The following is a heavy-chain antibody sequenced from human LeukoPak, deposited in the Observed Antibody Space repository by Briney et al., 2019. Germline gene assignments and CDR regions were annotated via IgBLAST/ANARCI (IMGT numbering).Heavy chain of an antibody. CDR3: AKHYGSGSYYNVGY. D-gene: IGHD3-10*01. Sequence: GGSLRLSCAGAGFTFSSYYMHWVRQAPGKGLVWVSRIKTDGIATTYADSVKGRLTISRDNAKNTLYLQMNSLRAEDTAVYYCAKHYGSGSYYNVGYWGQGTLVTVSS. J-gene: IGHJ4*02. CDR2: IKTDGIAT. V-gene: IGHV3-74*01. CDR1: GFTFSSYY.